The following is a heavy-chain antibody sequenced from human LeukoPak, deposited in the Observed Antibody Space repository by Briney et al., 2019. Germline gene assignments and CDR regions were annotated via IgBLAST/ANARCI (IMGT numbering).Heavy chain of an antibody. V-gene: IGHV3-7*01. J-gene: IGHJ3*02. D-gene: IGHD3-16*01. CDR2: IKQDGSEK. CDR3: ARIGGHAFDI. Sequence: PGGSLRLSCAASGFTFSSYAMSWVRQAPGKGLEWVANIKQDGSEKYYVDSVKGRFTISRDNAKNSLYLQMNSLRAEDTAVYYCARIGGHAFDIWGQGTMVTVSS. CDR1: GFTFSSYA.